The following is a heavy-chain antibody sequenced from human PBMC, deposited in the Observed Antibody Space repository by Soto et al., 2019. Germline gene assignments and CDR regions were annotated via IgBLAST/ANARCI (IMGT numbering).Heavy chain of an antibody. J-gene: IGHJ6*02. D-gene: IGHD1-26*01. CDR3: ARDSGLLPPINYYYYGMDV. Sequence: ASVKVSCKASGYTFTSYGISWVRQAPGQGLEWMGWISAYNGNTNYAQMVQGRVTMTTDTSTSTAYMELRSLRSDDTAVYYCARDSGLLPPINYYYYGMDVWGQGTTVTVSS. CDR1: GYTFTSYG. CDR2: ISAYNGNT. V-gene: IGHV1-18*01.